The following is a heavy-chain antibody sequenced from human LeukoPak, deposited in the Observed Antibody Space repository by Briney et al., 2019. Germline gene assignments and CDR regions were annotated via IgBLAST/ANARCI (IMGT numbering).Heavy chain of an antibody. Sequence: GGSLRLSCAASGFTFGSYWMTWVRQAPGKGLEWVANIKQDGSERYYVDSMKGRITISRDNAKKSLYLEVNSLSAEDTAVYYCVRDGGFSGYEYWGQGTLVTVSS. V-gene: IGHV3-7*04. CDR1: GFTFGSYW. CDR3: VRDGGFSGYEY. CDR2: IKQDGSER. J-gene: IGHJ4*02. D-gene: IGHD5-12*01.